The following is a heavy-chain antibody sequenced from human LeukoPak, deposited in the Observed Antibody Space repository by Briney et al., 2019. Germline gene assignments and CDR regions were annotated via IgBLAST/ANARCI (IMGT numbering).Heavy chain of an antibody. CDR2: IYGRGST. V-gene: IGHV4-59*08. J-gene: IGHJ6*03. CDR1: GGSISRYY. D-gene: IGHD3-10*01. CDR3: ARIFGSGNENYFYYMDV. Sequence: SETLSLTCTVSGGSISRYYWSWIRQPPGKGLEWIGYIYGRGSTNYNPSLKSRVTVSVDTSKNQFSLTLSSVTAADTAVYYCARIFGSGNENYFYYMDVWGKGTTVTVSS.